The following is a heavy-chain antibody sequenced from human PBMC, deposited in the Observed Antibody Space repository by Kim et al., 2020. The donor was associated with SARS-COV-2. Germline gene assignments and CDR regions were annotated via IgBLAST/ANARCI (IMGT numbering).Heavy chain of an antibody. Sequence: TTLYTPSLKSRVPMSVDTSKNQFSLKLGSVTAADTGVYYCARWREYFFDYWGQGTLVTVAS. V-gene: IGHV4-39*01. CDR2: TT. J-gene: IGHJ4*02. CDR3: ARWREYFFDY. D-gene: IGHD3-10*01.